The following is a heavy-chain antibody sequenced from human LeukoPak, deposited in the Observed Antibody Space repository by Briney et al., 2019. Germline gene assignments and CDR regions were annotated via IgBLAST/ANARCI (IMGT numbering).Heavy chain of an antibody. V-gene: IGHV3-7*04. CDR2: IKEDGSAT. D-gene: IGHD1-1*01. J-gene: IGHJ4*02. Sequence: GGSLRLSCAASGFTFSTYRMTWVRQAPGKGPEWVANIKEDGSATYYVDSVKGRFTISRDNAKKSLYLQMNSLRAEDTAVYYCARDSPGYLAYDSWGQGTLVTVSS. CDR1: GFTFSTYR. CDR3: ARDSPGYLAYDS.